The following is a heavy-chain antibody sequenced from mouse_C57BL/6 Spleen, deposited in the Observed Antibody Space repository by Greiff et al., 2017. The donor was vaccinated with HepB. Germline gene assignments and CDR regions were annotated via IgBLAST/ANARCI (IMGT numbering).Heavy chain of an antibody. CDR1: GFTFSSYG. D-gene: IGHD4-1*01. V-gene: IGHV5-6*01. J-gene: IGHJ2*01. Sequence: EVQLQESGGDLVKPGGSLKLPCAASGFTFSSYGMSWVRQTPDKRLEWFATISSGGSYTYYPDSVNGRFTISRDNAKNTLYLQMSSLKSEDTAMYYCARHTLGYYFAYWGQGTTRTVSS. CDR3: ARHTLGYYFAY. CDR2: ISSGGSYT.